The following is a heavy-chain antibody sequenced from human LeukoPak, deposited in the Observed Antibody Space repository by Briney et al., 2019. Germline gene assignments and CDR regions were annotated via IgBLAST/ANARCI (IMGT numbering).Heavy chain of an antibody. CDR3: VRGLLRQDFDY. CDR1: GYTFTSYD. J-gene: IGHJ4*02. D-gene: IGHD6-25*01. Sequence: GASVKVSCKASGYTFTSYDINWVRQATGQGLEWMGWMNPNSGNTGYAQKFQGRVTMIRNTSISTAYMELSSLRSEDTAVYYCVRGLLRQDFDYWGQGTLVTVSS. V-gene: IGHV1-8*01. CDR2: MNPNSGNT.